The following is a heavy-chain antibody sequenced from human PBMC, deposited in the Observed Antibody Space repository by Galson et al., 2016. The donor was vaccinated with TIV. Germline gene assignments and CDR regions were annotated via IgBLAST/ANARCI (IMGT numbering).Heavy chain of an antibody. D-gene: IGHD3-10*01. J-gene: IGHJ4*02. V-gene: IGHV1-2*02. CDR2: INPGNGDT. Sequence: SVKVSCKASGYRFIGYYIHWMRQAPGRGLEWMGCINPGNGDTMYAQIFQGSVTLTSDTSVSTAYMELTSLRSDDTAVYFCAKDRDWGVAEFDFWGQGTPVSVSS. CDR3: AKDRDWGVAEFDF. CDR1: GYRFIGYY.